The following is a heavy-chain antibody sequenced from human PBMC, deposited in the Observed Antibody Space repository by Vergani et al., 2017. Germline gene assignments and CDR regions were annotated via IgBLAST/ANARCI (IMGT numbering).Heavy chain of an antibody. CDR3: ASNRDYTVATMDAFDL. V-gene: IGHV3-23*01. CDR2: ISGSGGST. D-gene: IGHD3-10*01. J-gene: IGHJ3*01. Sequence: EVQLLESGGGLVQPGGSLRLSCAASGFTFSSYAMSWVRQAPGKGLEWVSAISGSGGSTYYADSVKGRFTISRDNSKNTLYLQMNSLRAEETAVYYCASNRDYTVATMDAFDLWGQGTMVTVSS. CDR1: GFTFSSYA.